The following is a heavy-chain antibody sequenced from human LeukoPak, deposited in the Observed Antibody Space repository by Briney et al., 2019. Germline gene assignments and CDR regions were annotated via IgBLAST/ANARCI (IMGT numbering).Heavy chain of an antibody. Sequence: SETLSLTCTVSGYSISRGYYWGWIRQPPGKGLEWIGSIYHSGSTYYNPSLKSRVTISVDTSKNQFSLKLSSVTAADTAVYYCARELARGYSGYPFDPWGQGTLLTVSS. CDR2: IYHSGST. CDR1: GYSISRGYY. V-gene: IGHV4-38-2*02. D-gene: IGHD5-12*01. J-gene: IGHJ5*02. CDR3: ARELARGYSGYPFDP.